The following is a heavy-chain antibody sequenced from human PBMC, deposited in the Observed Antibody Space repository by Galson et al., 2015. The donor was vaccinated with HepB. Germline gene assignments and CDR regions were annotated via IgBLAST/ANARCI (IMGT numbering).Heavy chain of an antibody. CDR3: ARGPRGYYDSSGYYSQTDY. CDR2: IWYDGSNK. D-gene: IGHD3-22*01. CDR1: GFTFSSYG. J-gene: IGHJ4*02. Sequence: SLRLSCAASGFTFSSYGMHWVRQAPGKGLEWVAVIWYDGSNKYYADSVKGRFTISRDNSKNTLYLQMNSLRAEDTAVYYCARGPRGYYDSSGYYSQTDYWGQGTLVTASS. V-gene: IGHV3-33*01.